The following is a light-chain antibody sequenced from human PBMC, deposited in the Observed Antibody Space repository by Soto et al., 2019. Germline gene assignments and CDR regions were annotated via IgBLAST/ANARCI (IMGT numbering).Light chain of an antibody. Sequence: DIQMTQSPSSLSASVGDRVTITCQASQDISNYLNWYQQKPGKAPKLLIFDAPNLQTGVSSRFSGSGSGTDFTFTISSLLPEDIATYYCQQFYYLPYTFGQGTKLEI. CDR3: QQFYYLPYT. CDR1: QDISNY. V-gene: IGKV1-33*01. J-gene: IGKJ2*01. CDR2: DAP.